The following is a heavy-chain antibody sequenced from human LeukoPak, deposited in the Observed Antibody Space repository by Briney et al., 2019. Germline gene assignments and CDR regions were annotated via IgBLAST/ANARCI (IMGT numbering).Heavy chain of an antibody. Sequence: ASVKVSCKASGYTFTSYAMNWVRQAPGQGLEWMGWINTNTGNPTYAQGFTGRFVFSLDTSVSTAYLQISSLKAEDTAVYYCAREGYSRGRPNVDYLGQGTLVTVSS. J-gene: IGHJ4*02. V-gene: IGHV7-4-1*02. CDR1: GYTFTSYA. CDR2: INTNTGNP. CDR3: AREGYSRGRPNVDY. D-gene: IGHD6-13*01.